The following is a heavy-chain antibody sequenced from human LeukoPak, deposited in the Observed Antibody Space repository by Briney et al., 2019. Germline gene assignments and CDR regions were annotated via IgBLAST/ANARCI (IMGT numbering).Heavy chain of an antibody. D-gene: IGHD6-19*01. V-gene: IGHV5-51*01. CDR3: ARHSCPGQWLAPADY. CDR2: IYPGDSDT. CDR1: GYIFTSYL. J-gene: IGHJ4*02. Sequence: GESLKISCKGSGYIFTSYLIGWVRQMPGKGPEWMGIIYPGDSDTRYSPSFQGHVTISVDKSISTAYLQWSSLKASVTAMYYCARHSCPGQWLAPADYWGQGTLVTVSS.